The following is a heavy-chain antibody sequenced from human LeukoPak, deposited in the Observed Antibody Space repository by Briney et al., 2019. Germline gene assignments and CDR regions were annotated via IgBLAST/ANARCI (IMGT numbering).Heavy chain of an antibody. CDR1: GFTFSSYG. CDR2: ISYDGSNK. Sequence: PGRSLRLSCAASGFTFSSYGMHWVRQAPGKGLEWVAVISYDGSNKYYADSMKGRFTISRDNSKNTLYLQMNSLRAEDTAVYYCAKAPSPYYDSSGYADYWGQGTLVTVSS. V-gene: IGHV3-30*18. D-gene: IGHD3-22*01. J-gene: IGHJ4*02. CDR3: AKAPSPYYDSSGYADY.